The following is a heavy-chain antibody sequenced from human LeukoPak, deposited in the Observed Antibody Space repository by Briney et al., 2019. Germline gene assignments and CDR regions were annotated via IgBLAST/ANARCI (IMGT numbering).Heavy chain of an antibody. CDR2: ISGSGGST. V-gene: IGHV3-23*01. D-gene: IGHD6-13*01. CDR3: AKVARSWYTMFDY. Sequence: GGSLRLSCAASGFTFSSYGMSWVRQAPGKGLEWVSAISGSGGSTYYADSVKGRFTISRDNSKNTLYLQTNSLRAEDTAVYYCAKVARSWYTMFDYWGQGTLVTVSS. CDR1: GFTFSSYG. J-gene: IGHJ4*02.